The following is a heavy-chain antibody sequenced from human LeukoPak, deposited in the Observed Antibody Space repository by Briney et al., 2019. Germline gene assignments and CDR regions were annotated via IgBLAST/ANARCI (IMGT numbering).Heavy chain of an antibody. CDR3: ARDDTVMIPSLSPFFDY. J-gene: IGHJ4*02. CDR2: IIPIFGIV. Sequence: SVKVSCKASGGTFSSYAISWVRQAPGQGLEWMGRIIPIFGIVKYAQKFQGRVTITADKSTSTAYMELSSLRSEDTAVYYCARDDTVMIPSLSPFFDYWGQGTLVTVSS. D-gene: IGHD5-18*01. CDR1: GGTFSSYA. V-gene: IGHV1-69*04.